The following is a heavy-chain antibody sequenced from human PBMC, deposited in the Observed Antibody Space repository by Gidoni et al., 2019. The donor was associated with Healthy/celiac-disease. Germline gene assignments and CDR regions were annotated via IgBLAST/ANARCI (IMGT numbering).Heavy chain of an antibody. CDR1: GFSFSSYA. V-gene: IGHV3-23*01. CDR2: ISGSGGST. D-gene: IGHD3-3*01. CDR3: SSLRITIFGVVTDSDYYYGMDV. J-gene: IGHJ6*02. Sequence: EVQLLESGGGLVQPGGSLRLSCAASGFSFSSYALIWVRQAPGKGLEWVSAISGSGGSTYYADSVKGRFTISRDNSKNTLYLQMNSLRAEDTAVYYCSSLRITIFGVVTDSDYYYGMDVWGQGTTVTVSS.